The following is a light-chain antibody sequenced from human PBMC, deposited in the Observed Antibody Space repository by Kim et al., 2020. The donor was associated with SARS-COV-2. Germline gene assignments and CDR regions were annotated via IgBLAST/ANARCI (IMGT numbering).Light chain of an antibody. CDR2: QDS. V-gene: IGLV3-1*01. J-gene: IGLJ2*01. CDR1: KLGDKY. CDR3: QAWDSSTVV. Sequence: SYELTQPPSVSVSAGQTASITCSGDKLGDKYACWYQQKPGQSPVLVIYQDSKRPSGIPERFSGSNSGNTATLTISGTQAMDEDDYYCQAWDSSTVV.